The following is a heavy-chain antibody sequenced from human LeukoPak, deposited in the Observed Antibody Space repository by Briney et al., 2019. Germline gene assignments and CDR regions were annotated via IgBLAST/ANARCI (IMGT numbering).Heavy chain of an antibody. CDR3: AKMHRATTFDY. CDR1: GFTFDDYA. V-gene: IGHV3-9*01. J-gene: IGHJ4*02. D-gene: IGHD5-12*01. Sequence: PGGSLRLSCAASGFTFDDYAMHWVRQAPGKGLEWVSGISWNSGSIGYADSVKGRFTISRDNAKNSLYLQMNSLRAEDTALYYCAKMHRATTFDYWGQGTLVTVSS. CDR2: ISWNSGSI.